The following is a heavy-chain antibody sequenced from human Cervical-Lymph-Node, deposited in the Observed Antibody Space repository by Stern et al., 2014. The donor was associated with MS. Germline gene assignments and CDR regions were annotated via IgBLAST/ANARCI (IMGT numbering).Heavy chain of an antibody. CDR1: GGTFSSYT. Sequence: VQLVESGAEVKKPGSSVKGSCNVSGGTFSSYTLNWVRQAPGQGLEWMGGIIPIFATTNYPQRFQGKVTITADRSTSTTYLEVSSLTSEDTAVYYCAREGIPGAGGTFDNWGQGTLVIVSS. V-gene: IGHV1-69*06. D-gene: IGHD1-26*01. CDR3: AREGIPGAGGTFDN. J-gene: IGHJ4*02. CDR2: IIPIFATT.